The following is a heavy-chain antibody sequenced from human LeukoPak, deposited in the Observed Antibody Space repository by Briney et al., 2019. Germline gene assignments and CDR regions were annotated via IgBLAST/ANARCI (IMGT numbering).Heavy chain of an antibody. Sequence: PSQTLSLTCTVSGGSISSGDYYWSWIRQPPGKGLEWIGYIYYSGSTYYNPSLKSRVTISVDTSKNQFSLKLSSVTAADTAVYYCARYRITMVRDAFDIWGQGTMVTVSS. CDR1: GGSISSGDYY. J-gene: IGHJ3*02. D-gene: IGHD3-10*01. V-gene: IGHV4-30-4*01. CDR3: ARYRITMVRDAFDI. CDR2: IYYSGST.